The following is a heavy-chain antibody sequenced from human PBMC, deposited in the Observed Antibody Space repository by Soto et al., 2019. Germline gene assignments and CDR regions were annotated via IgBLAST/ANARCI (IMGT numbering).Heavy chain of an antibody. V-gene: IGHV3-7*01. CDR1: GFTFSSYW. Sequence: GSLRLSCAASGFTFSSYWMSWVRQAPGKGLEWVANIKPDGSQKYYVDSVKGRFTISRDNAKSSLYLQMNSLRAEDTAVYYCARDGGHYYDFDFWGQGTLVTVSS. CDR3: ARDGGHYYDFDF. D-gene: IGHD3-22*01. CDR2: IKPDGSQK. J-gene: IGHJ4*02.